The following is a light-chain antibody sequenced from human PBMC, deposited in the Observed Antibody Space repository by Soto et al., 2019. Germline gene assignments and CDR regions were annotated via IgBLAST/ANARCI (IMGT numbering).Light chain of an antibody. V-gene: IGKV3-20*01. J-gene: IGKJ1*01. CDR3: QQYDM. CDR2: GAS. CDR1: QSVSSNY. Sequence: EIVLTQSPGTLSLSPGERATLSCRASQSVSSNYLAWYQQKPGQAPRLLIYGASTRATGIPDRFSGSGSGTDFTLTITSLQPEDFATYYCQQYDMFGPGTKVDIK.